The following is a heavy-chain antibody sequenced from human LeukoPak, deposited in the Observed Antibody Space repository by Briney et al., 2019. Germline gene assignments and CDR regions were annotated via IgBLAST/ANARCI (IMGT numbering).Heavy chain of an antibody. CDR1: GFTFSDHY. CDR3: ARDRITIFGVVDDAFDI. Sequence: GGSLRLSCAASGFTFSDHYMSWIRQAPGKGLEWVSYISSSGSTIYYADSVKGRFTISRDNAKNSLYLQMNSLRAEDTAVYYCARDRITIFGVVDDAFDIWGQGTMVTVSS. D-gene: IGHD3-3*01. CDR2: ISSSGSTI. V-gene: IGHV3-11*01. J-gene: IGHJ3*02.